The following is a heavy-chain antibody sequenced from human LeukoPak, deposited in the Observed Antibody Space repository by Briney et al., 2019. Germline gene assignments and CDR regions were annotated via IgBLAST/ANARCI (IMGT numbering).Heavy chain of an antibody. D-gene: IGHD5-12*01. Sequence: GASVKVSCKASGYTFSTYGIAWVRQAPGQGLEWMGWISGYNGNTNFAQEFQGRVTMTTDTSTSTASMELRSLRSDDTAVYYCARDQGIYNHRIIDSWGQGTLVAVSS. CDR2: ISGYNGNT. J-gene: IGHJ4*02. V-gene: IGHV1-18*01. CDR1: GYTFSTYG. CDR3: ARDQGIYNHRIIDS.